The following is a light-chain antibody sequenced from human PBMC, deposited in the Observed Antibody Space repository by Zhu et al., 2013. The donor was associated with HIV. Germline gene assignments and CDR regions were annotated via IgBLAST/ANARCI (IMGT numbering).Light chain of an antibody. CDR3: QQYVSSPLT. J-gene: IGKJ1*01. Sequence: EIVLTQSPGTLSLSPGERATLSCRASQSVSNSYLAWYQQKPGQAPRLLIYGASSRATGIPDRFSGSGSGTDFILTISRLEPEDSAVYYCQQYVSSPLTFAQGTKVEIK. V-gene: IGKV3-20*01. CDR1: QSVSNSY. CDR2: GAS.